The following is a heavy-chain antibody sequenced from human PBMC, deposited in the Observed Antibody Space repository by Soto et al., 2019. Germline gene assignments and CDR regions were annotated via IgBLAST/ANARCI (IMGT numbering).Heavy chain of an antibody. CDR1: RFTFSDYY. CDR2: ISTSGSTI. Sequence: GGSLRLSCAASRFTFSDYYMSWIRQAPGKGLEWVAYISTSGSTIKYVDSVKGRFTISRDNAKNSLYLQMNSLRAEDTAFYYCARDSAGEYYGSGSYSDWGQGTLVTVSS. J-gene: IGHJ4*02. D-gene: IGHD3-10*01. V-gene: IGHV3-11*01. CDR3: ARDSAGEYYGSGSYSD.